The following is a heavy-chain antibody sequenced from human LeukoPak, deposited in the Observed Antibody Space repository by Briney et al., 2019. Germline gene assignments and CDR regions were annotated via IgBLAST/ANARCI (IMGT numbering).Heavy chain of an antibody. Sequence: QPGRSLRLSCAASGFTFSTYGMHWVRQAPGKGLEWVAIIWYDGSNKYYADSVKGRFTISRDNSKNTLYLQMSSLRAEDTAVYYCARDLEQTYYDFWSGYFYWGQGTLVTVSS. J-gene: IGHJ4*02. V-gene: IGHV3-33*01. CDR3: ARDLEQTYYDFWSGYFY. D-gene: IGHD3-3*01. CDR2: IWYDGSNK. CDR1: GFTFSTYG.